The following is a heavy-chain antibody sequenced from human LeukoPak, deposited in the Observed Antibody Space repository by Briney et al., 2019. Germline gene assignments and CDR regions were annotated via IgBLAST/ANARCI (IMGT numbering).Heavy chain of an antibody. D-gene: IGHD2-2*01. CDR2: IYSGGST. CDR3: ARVVPAAMYGMDV. CDR1: GFTVSSNY. V-gene: IGHV3-66*01. Sequence: GGSLRLSCAASGFTVSSNYMSWVRQAPGKGLEWVSVIYSGGSTYYADSVKGRFTISRDNSKNTLYLQMNSLRAEDTAVYYCARVVPAAMYGMDVWGQGTTATVSS. J-gene: IGHJ6*02.